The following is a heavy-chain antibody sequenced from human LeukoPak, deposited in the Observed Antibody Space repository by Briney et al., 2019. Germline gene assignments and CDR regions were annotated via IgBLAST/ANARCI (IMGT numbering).Heavy chain of an antibody. D-gene: IGHD6-13*01. Sequence: GASVKVSCKASGYTFTSYFIHRVRQAPGQGLEWMGLINPTSGGTSYAQKFQGRVTMTRDTSTSTVYMELSSLREEDTALYYCARDQYLDSSRFHYFDSWGQGTLVTVSS. CDR3: ARDQYLDSSRFHYFDS. CDR1: GYTFTSYF. J-gene: IGHJ4*02. CDR2: INPTSGGT. V-gene: IGHV1-46*01.